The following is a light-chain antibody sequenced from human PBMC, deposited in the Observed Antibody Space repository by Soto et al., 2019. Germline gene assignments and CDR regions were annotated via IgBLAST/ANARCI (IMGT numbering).Light chain of an antibody. J-gene: IGLJ2*01. CDR3: AAWDDRLGAVI. CDR2: RNN. V-gene: IGLV1-47*01. CDR1: SSNIGSNY. Sequence: QTVVTQPPSASGTPGQRVTISCSGSSSNIGSNYVYWYHQLPGTAPKLVIYRNNQRPSGVPDRISGSKSGTSASLAISGLRSEDEADYYCAAWDDRLGAVIFGGGTKLTVL.